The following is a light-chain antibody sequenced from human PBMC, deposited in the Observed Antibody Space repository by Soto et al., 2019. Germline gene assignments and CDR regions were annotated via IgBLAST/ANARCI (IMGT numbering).Light chain of an antibody. Sequence: EIVLTQSPGTLSLSPGERATLSCRASQSVSSSYLALYQQKPGQAPTLLTYGASSRATGIPDRFSGSGYGTDFTLNISRLEPEDFAVYYCQQYGSSPRTFGQGTQVDIK. CDR2: GAS. J-gene: IGKJ1*01. CDR1: QSVSSSY. V-gene: IGKV3-20*01. CDR3: QQYGSSPRT.